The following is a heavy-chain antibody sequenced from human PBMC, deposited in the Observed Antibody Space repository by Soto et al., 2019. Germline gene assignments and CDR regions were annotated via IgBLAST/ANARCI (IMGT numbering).Heavy chain of an antibody. CDR3: ARDGYCSGVSCYNYFDS. CDR1: GGSISSGDYY. Sequence: PSETLSLTCTVSGGSISSGDYYWSWIRQHPGKGLEWIGYIYYSGSTYFNPSLKSRVTISVDTSKNQFSLKPNSVTAADTAVYYCARDGYCSGVSCYNYFDSWGQGTLVTVSS. J-gene: IGHJ4*02. D-gene: IGHD2-15*01. V-gene: IGHV4-31*03. CDR2: IYYSGST.